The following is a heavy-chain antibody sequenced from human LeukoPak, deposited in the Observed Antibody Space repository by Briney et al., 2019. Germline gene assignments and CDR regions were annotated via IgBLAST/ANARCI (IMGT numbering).Heavy chain of an antibody. J-gene: IGHJ3*02. CDR3: ARGAYYYDSSGYDAFDI. V-gene: IGHV4-34*01. CDR2: INHSGST. Sequence: SXXXSXXCAXYGXSFSGYYWSWIRQPPGKGLEWIGEINHSGSTNYNPSLKSRVTISVDTSNNQFSLKLSSVTAADTAVYYCARGAYYYDSSGYDAFDIWGQGTMVTVSS. D-gene: IGHD3-22*01. CDR1: GXSFSGYY.